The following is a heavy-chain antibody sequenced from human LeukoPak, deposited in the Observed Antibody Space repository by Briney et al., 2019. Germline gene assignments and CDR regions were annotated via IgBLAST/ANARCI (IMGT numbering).Heavy chain of an antibody. CDR3: ARVAVPMNWFDP. J-gene: IGHJ5*02. V-gene: IGHV4-30-2*01. CDR2: IYHSGST. Sequence: SETLSLTCAASGGSISSGGYSWSWIRQPPGKGLEWIGYIYHSGSTYYNPSLESRVTISVDRSKNQFSLKLSSVTAADTAVYYCARVAVPMNWFDPWGQGTLVTVSS. CDR1: GGSISSGGYS.